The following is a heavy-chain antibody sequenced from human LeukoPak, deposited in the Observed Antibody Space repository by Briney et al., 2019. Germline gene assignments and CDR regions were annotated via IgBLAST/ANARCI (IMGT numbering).Heavy chain of an antibody. Sequence: GGSLRHSCAASDFTFSDYYMTWIRQAPGKGLEWVSYISTKGSTIKYADSVKGRFTISRDNTKNSVYLEMNSLRAEDTAVYYCAKYWENWTGFPGLDLWGKGHTVLVSS. D-gene: IGHD3/OR15-3a*01. V-gene: IGHV3-11*01. CDR1: DFTFSDYY. CDR2: ISTKGSTI. CDR3: AKYWENWTGFPGLDL. J-gene: IGHJ6*04.